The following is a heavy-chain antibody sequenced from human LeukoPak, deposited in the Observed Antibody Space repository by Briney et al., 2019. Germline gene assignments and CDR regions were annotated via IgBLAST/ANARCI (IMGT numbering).Heavy chain of an antibody. CDR2: IYTSGST. J-gene: IGHJ4*02. CDR3: ARKSHDSSGFDF. CDR1: GGSISGYY. Sequence: SETLSLTCTVSGGSISGYYWNWIRQPAGKGLEWIGRIYTSGSTNYNPSLKSRVTISVDTSKNQFSLKLSSVTAADTAVYYCARKSHDSSGFDFWGQGTLVTVSS. V-gene: IGHV4-4*07. D-gene: IGHD3-22*01.